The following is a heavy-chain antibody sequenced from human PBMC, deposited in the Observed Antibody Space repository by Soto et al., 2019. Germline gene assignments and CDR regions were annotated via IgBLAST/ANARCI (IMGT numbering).Heavy chain of an antibody. CDR2: IYHSGST. J-gene: IGHJ5*02. Sequence: QVQLQASGPGLVKPSGTLSLTCAVSGGSISSSKWWSWVRQPPGKGLEWVGEIYHSGSTNYNPSLKSRVTISVDKSKNQFSLKLSYVTAADTAVYYGARGHVGYYDSSGLNWFDPWGQGTLVTVSS. CDR3: ARGHVGYYDSSGLNWFDP. V-gene: IGHV4-4*02. CDR1: GGSISSSKW. D-gene: IGHD3-22*01.